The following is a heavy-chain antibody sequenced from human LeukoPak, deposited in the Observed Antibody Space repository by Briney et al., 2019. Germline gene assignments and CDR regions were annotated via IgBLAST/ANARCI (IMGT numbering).Heavy chain of an antibody. CDR1: GGSISSGGYY. CDR2: IYHSGST. V-gene: IGHV4-30-2*01. J-gene: IGHJ3*02. D-gene: IGHD6-13*01. CDR3: ARIDSSSWYRRAAFDI. Sequence: SETLSLTCTVSGGSISSGGYYWSWIRQPPGKGLEWIGYIYHSGSTYYNPSLKSRVTISVDRSKNQFSLKLSSVTAADTAVYYCARIDSSSWYRRAAFDIWGQGTMVTVSS.